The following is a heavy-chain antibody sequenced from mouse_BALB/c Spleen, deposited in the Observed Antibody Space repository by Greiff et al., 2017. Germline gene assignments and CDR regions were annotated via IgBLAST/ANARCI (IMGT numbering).Heavy chain of an antibody. Sequence: DVQLVESGGGLVQPGGSRKLSCAASGFTFSSFGMHWVRQAPEKGLEWVAYISSGSSTIYYADTVKGRFTISRDNPKNTLFLQMTSLRSEDTAMYYCARSTTADAMDYWGQGTSVTVSS. CDR3: ARSTTADAMDY. V-gene: IGHV5-17*02. CDR2: ISSGSSTI. CDR1: GFTFSSFG. D-gene: IGHD1-2*01. J-gene: IGHJ4*01.